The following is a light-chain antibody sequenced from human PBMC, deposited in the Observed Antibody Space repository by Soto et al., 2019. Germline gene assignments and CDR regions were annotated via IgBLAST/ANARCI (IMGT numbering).Light chain of an antibody. V-gene: IGLV6-57*04. J-gene: IGLJ7*01. CDR3: QSYYSSDFV. CDR2: KGN. CDR1: SGDIANNY. Sequence: NFMLTQPHSVSESPGKTVSIYCNRSSGDIANNYVQWFQQRPGSAPTTVIYKGNQRPSGVPDRFSGSIDSSSNSASLTISGLKTADEADYFCQSYYSSDFVFGGGTQLTVL.